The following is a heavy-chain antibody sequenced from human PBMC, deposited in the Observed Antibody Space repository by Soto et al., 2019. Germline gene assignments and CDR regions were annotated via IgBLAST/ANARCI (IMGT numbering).Heavy chain of an antibody. D-gene: IGHD2-8*01. Sequence: EVQLLESGGGLVQPGGSLRLSCAASGFTFSTYAMSWVRQAPGKGLEWVSTITTSGVNTYYADSVQGRFTISRDNSKYTQYLGKKIVRVEDTAVYCCDGKYCAYGIGYTTDYYDIDVWGKGSTVTGSS. V-gene: IGHV3-23*01. CDR1: GFTFSTYA. J-gene: IGHJ6*03. CDR2: ITTSGVNT. CDR3: DGKYCAYGIGYTTDYYDIDV.